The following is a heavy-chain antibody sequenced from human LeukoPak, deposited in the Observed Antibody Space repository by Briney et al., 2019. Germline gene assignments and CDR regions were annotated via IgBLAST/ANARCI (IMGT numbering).Heavy chain of an antibody. Sequence: PSETLSLTCTVSGGSISSSSYYWGWIRQPPGTGLEWIGSIYYSGSTYYNPSLKSRATISVDTSKNQFSLKLSSVTAADTAVYYCARDGRYCSSTSCYQAGFDIWGQGTMVTVSS. J-gene: IGHJ3*02. CDR2: IYYSGST. CDR1: GGSISSSSYY. V-gene: IGHV4-39*07. CDR3: ARDGRYCSSTSCYQAGFDI. D-gene: IGHD2-2*01.